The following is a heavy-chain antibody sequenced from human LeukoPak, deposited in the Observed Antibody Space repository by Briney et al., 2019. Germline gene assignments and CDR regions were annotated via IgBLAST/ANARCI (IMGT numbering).Heavy chain of an antibody. J-gene: IGHJ4*02. CDR1: GGSISGGNYY. CDR2: VYTSGRT. D-gene: IGHD2-15*01. CDR3: ARVSTLDGIVLDS. Sequence: PSETLSLTCTVSGGSISGGNYYWSWIRHPPGKGLYWIGRVYTSGRTNYNPSLRNRVSMSLDTSKNQFSLTLNSVTAADTAVYYCARVSTLDGIVLDSWGQGILVTVSP. V-gene: IGHV4-61*02.